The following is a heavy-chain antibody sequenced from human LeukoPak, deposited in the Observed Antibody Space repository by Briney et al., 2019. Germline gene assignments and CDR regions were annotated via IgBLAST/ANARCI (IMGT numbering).Heavy chain of an antibody. CDR3: ATDPNPYGSGFYYGMDV. CDR1: GYTLTELS. Sequence: ASVKVSCKVSGYTLTELSMHWVRQAPGKGLEWTGGFDPEDGETIYAQKFQGRVTMTEDTSTDTAYMELSSLRSEDTAVYYCATDPNPYGSGFYYGMDVWGQGTTVTVSS. J-gene: IGHJ6*02. D-gene: IGHD3-10*01. CDR2: FDPEDGET. V-gene: IGHV1-24*01.